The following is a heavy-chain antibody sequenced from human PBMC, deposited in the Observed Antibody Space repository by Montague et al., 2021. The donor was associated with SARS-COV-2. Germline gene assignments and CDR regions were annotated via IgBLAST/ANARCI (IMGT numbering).Heavy chain of an antibody. Sequence: SETLSLTCSVSGVSISGTNYYWGWIRQPPGKGLEWIGNASYSGSTQYXPSLKSRVTISVDTSKNQFSLKLTSVTAADTAVFYCAGHRRPRYHDRTGYFNYGFWGQGTLVTVSS. D-gene: IGHD3-22*01. CDR1: GVSISGTNYY. V-gene: IGHV4-39*01. J-gene: IGHJ4*02. CDR3: AGHRRPRYHDRTGYFNYGF. CDR2: ASYSGST.